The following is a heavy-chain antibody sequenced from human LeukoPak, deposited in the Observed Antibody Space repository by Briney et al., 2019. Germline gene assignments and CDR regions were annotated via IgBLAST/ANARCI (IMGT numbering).Heavy chain of an antibody. Sequence: ASVKVSCKVSGYTLTELSMHWVRQAPGKGLEWMGRINPTSGGTTYAQKFQDRVTITRDTSASTAYMELSSLRSEDTAVYYCARDRDGSYLDYWGQGTLVTVSS. J-gene: IGHJ4*02. D-gene: IGHD1-26*01. CDR1: GYTLTELS. V-gene: IGHV1-2*06. CDR2: INPTSGGT. CDR3: ARDRDGSYLDY.